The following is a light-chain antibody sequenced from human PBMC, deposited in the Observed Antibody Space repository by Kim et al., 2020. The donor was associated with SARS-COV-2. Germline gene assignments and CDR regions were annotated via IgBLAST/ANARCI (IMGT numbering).Light chain of an antibody. J-gene: IGLJ3*02. Sequence: QSALTQPASVSGSPGQSITMSCSGTNNDVGSHDLVSWYQHHPGTAPKLVIYGDNQRPSGVSSRFSGSKSGNTASLTISGLQPEDEAVYYCCSYANGGTWVFGGGTQLTVL. CDR2: GDN. CDR1: NNDVGSHDL. V-gene: IGLV2-23*01. CDR3: CSYANGGTWV.